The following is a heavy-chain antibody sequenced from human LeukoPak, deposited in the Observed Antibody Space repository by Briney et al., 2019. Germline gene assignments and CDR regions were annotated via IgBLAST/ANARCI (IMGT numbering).Heavy chain of an antibody. CDR2: ISYTGST. J-gene: IGHJ4*02. CDR1: GGSIGSTSYY. V-gene: IGHV4-39*01. CDR3: ARHGPKTYFDY. Sequence: ASETLSLTCTVSGGSIGSTSYYWGWIRQPPGKGLEWIGSISYTGSTYYNPSLKSRVTISGDTSKNQFSLKLSSVTAADTAVSYCARHGPKTYFDYWGQGTLVTVSS.